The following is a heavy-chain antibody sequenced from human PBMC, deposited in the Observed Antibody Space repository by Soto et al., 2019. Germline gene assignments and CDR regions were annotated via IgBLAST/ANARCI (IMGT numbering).Heavy chain of an antibody. D-gene: IGHD3-22*01. CDR3: VKDGDDSSGYYYDFGY. CDR1: GFTFSSFA. CDR2: ISGSGGRT. Sequence: EEQLLESGGGLIQPGGSQRLSCAASGFTFSSFAMSWVHQAPGKGLEWVSGISGSGGRTHYADSAKGRFTISRDNSKNTLYLHMSSLRAEDTAIYYCVKDGDDSSGYYYDFGYWGQGTLVTVSS. J-gene: IGHJ4*02. V-gene: IGHV3-23*01.